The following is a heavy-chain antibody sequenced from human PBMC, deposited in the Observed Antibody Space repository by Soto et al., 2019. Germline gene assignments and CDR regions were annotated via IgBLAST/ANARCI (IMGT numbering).Heavy chain of an antibody. CDR1: GFSLSTSGVG. D-gene: IGHD3-3*02. J-gene: IGHJ6*02. V-gene: IGHV2-5*02. CDR2: IYWDDDK. CDR3: AHRGPIRGMDV. Sequence: QITLKESGPTLVKPTQTLTLTCTFSGFSLSTSGVGVGWIRQPPGKALEWLALIYWDDDKRYIPSLTSRLTITKDTSKNPVVLTMTNMDPVDTATYCCAHRGPIRGMDVWGQGTTVTVSS.